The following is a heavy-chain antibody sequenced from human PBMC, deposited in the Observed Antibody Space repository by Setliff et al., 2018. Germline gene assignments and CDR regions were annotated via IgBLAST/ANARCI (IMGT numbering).Heavy chain of an antibody. Sequence: SGPTLVNPTQPLTLTCTFSGFSLTTSGTCVTWIRQPPGKALEWLARIDWDGDKYYNTSLRTRLTLSKDTSKNQVFLTMTNMDPVDTATYYCARSRYELPHYYCDYWGQGIVVTVS. V-gene: IGHV2-70*11. CDR3: ARSRYELPHYYCDY. D-gene: IGHD1-7*01. CDR1: GFSLTTSGTC. J-gene: IGHJ4*02. CDR2: IDWDGDK.